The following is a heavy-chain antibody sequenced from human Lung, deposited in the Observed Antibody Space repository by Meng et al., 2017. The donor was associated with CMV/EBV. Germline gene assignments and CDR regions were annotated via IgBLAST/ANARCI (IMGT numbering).Heavy chain of an antibody. V-gene: IGHV3-23*01. J-gene: IGHJ4*02. CDR2: ISGSGGST. CDR3: ARDRSMYYDLWSGLDY. D-gene: IGHD3-3*01. CDR1: GFTFNSYA. Sequence: GESLKISCAASGFTFNSYAMSCVRQAPGKGLEWVSGISGSGGSTDYADSVKGRFTISRDNSKNTLYLQMNSLRAEDRAVYYCARDRSMYYDLWSGLDYWGQGTLVTVSS.